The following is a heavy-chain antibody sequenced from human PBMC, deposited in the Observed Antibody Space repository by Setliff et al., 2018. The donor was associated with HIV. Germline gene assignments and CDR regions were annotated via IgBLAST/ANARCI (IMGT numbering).Heavy chain of an antibody. CDR2: IIPMFGIA. J-gene: IGHJ3*02. D-gene: IGHD6-19*01. V-gene: IGHV1-69*05. CDR1: GGTFSSYA. CDR3: AREYSNGPRAFDI. Sequence: SVKFSCKASGGTFSSYAISWVRQAPGQGLEWMGGIIPMFGIANYAQKFQGRVTITTDESTTSTAYMELSSLRSEDTAVYYCAREYSNGPRAFDIWGQGTMVTVSS.